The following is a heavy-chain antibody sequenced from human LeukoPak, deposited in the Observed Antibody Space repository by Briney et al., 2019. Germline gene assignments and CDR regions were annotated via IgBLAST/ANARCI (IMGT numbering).Heavy chain of an antibody. CDR3: AKRPSRWFGETPYFDY. CDR2: VSGSGGST. J-gene: IGHJ4*02. Sequence: PGVSLRLSCAASGFTFSSYAMTWVRQAPGKGLEWVSGVSGSGGSTYYADSVKGRFTISRDNSKNTLSLQMNSLRAEDSAVYYCAKRPSRWFGETPYFDYWGQGTLVTVSS. D-gene: IGHD3-10*01. V-gene: IGHV3-23*01. CDR1: GFTFSSYA.